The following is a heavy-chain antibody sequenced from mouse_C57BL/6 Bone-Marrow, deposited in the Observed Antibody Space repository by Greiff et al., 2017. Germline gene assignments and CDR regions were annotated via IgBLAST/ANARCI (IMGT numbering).Heavy chain of an antibody. CDR3: ARSGPLGRSFDY. CDR2: IYPTSGRT. V-gene: IGHV1-55*01. Sequence: QVQLQQPGAELVKPGASVKMSCKASGYTFTSYWITWVKQRPGPGLEWIGDIYPTSGRTNYNEKFKSKAILTVETSSNTAYMQLSSLTSGDSAVFYCARSGPLGRSFDYVGQGTTLTVSS. J-gene: IGHJ2*01. CDR1: GYTFTSYW. D-gene: IGHD4-1*01.